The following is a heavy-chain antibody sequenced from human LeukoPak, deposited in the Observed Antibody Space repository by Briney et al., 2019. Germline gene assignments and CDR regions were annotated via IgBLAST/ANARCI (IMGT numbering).Heavy chain of an antibody. V-gene: IGHV4-59*01. CDR3: ARGGWRLDY. CDR1: GGSISSYY. CDR2: IYYTRTT. D-gene: IGHD2-15*01. J-gene: IGHJ4*02. Sequence: SETLSLTCTVSGGSISSYYWSWIRQPPGKGLEWIGYIYYTRTTNYNPSLKSRVTISVDTSKNQFSLKLSSVTAADTAVYYCARGGWRLDYWGQGTLVTVSS.